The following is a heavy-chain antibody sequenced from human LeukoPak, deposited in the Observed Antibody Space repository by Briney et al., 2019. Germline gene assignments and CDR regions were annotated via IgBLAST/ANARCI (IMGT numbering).Heavy chain of an antibody. CDR1: GYTFTCYY. D-gene: IGHD3-22*01. CDR3: ARVCPNYYDSSGCVDAFDI. CDR2: INPNSGGT. J-gene: IGHJ3*02. Sequence: ASVKVSCKASGYTFTCYYMHWVRQAPGQGLEWMGWINPNSGGTNYAQKFQGRVTMTRDTSISTAYMELSRLRSDDTAVYYCARVCPNYYDSSGCVDAFDIWGQGTMVTVSS. V-gene: IGHV1-2*02.